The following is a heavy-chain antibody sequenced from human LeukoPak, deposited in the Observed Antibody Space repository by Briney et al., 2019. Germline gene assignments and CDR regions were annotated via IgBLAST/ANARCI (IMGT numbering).Heavy chain of an antibody. D-gene: IGHD1-14*01. V-gene: IGHV3-11*04. CDR2: ISASGTDT. CDR3: AFAVPEPAH. J-gene: IGHJ4*02. Sequence: GGSLRLSCAVSGFSFRDYYMSWIRQAPGKRLEWVSHISASGTDTRYTDSVKGRFTISRDNANNRLFLQMNGLRVDDTAVYYCAFAVPEPAHWGQGILVTVSS. CDR1: GFSFRDYY.